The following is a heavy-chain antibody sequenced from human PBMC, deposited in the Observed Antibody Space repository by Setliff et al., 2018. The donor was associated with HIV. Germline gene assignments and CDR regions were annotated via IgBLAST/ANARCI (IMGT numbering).Heavy chain of an antibody. Sequence: SETLSLTCSVSGVSVGSGDYYWHWIRQHPEKALEWIGYIFHSGDTYYNPSLKSRISMSVDTSKNQFSLELTSLTTADTAVYYCATRPRIAARPFDYWGQGMLVTVSS. CDR2: IFHSGDT. J-gene: IGHJ4*02. CDR3: ATRPRIAARPFDY. D-gene: IGHD6-6*01. CDR1: GVSVGSGDYY. V-gene: IGHV4-31*03.